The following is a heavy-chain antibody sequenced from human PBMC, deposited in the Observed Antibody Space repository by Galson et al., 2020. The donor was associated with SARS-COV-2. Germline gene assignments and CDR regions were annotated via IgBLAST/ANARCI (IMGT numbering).Heavy chain of an antibody. D-gene: IGHD3-3*01. CDR2: ISSSSSYI. Sequence: NSGGSLRLSCAASGFTFSSYSMNWVRQAPGKGLEWVSSISSSSSYIYYADSVKGRFTISRDNAKNSLHLQMNSLRAEDTAVYYCARAARIYYDFWSGYSDDAFDIWGQGTMVTVSS. CDR3: ARAARIYYDFWSGYSDDAFDI. V-gene: IGHV3-21*01. J-gene: IGHJ3*02. CDR1: GFTFSSYS.